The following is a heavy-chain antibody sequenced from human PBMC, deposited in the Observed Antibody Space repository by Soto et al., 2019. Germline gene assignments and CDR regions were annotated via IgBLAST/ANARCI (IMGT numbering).Heavy chain of an antibody. CDR1: GFTFSNAW. CDR2: IKSKTDGGTT. J-gene: IGHJ5*02. Sequence: GGSLRLSCAASGFTFSNAWMSWVRQAPGKGLEWVGRIKSKTDGGTTDYAAPVKGRFTISRDDSKNTLYLQMNSLRAEDTAVYYCAKDLRPFDPWGQGTLVTVSS. CDR3: AKDLRPFDP. V-gene: IGHV3-15*01.